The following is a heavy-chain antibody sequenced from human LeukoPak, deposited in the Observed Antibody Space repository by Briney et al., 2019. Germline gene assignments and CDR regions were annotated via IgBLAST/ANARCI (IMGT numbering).Heavy chain of an antibody. Sequence: PGGSLRLSCAASGFTFGDYAMHWVRQAPGKGLEWVSGISWNSGSIGYADSVKGRFTISRDNAKNSLYLQMNSLRAEDTALYYCAKDISFGDSSGYVDYWGQGTLVTVSS. V-gene: IGHV3-9*01. D-gene: IGHD3-22*01. CDR2: ISWNSGSI. CDR3: AKDISFGDSSGYVDY. J-gene: IGHJ4*02. CDR1: GFTFGDYA.